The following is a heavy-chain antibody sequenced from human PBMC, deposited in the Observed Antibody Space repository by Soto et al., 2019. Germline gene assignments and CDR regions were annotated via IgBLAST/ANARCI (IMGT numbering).Heavy chain of an antibody. CDR2: IYGSGRGI. V-gene: IGHV3-23*05. D-gene: IGHD2-21*01. J-gene: IGHJ4*02. Sequence: EVQLLESGGGLVQPAGSLRLSCTASGLPHSSFAMMWVRQAPGKGLECVAGIYGSGRGIEYADSVKGRFTISRDNSKNTVYLQMTDLRADDTAVYYCAKDAVYNDGLWLMDHWGQGTQVTVSS. CDR3: AKDAVYNDGLWLMDH. CDR1: GLPHSSFA.